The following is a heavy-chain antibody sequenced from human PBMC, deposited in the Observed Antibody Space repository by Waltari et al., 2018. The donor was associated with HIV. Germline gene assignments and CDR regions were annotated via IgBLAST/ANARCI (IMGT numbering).Heavy chain of an antibody. CDR3: AKGGYDYGDYSYFDY. CDR1: GFAFSNYA. V-gene: IGHV3-30*04. Sequence: QVQLVESGGGVVQPGWSLRLSCEASGFAFSNYAIPWLRQAPGKGLEWWAIISFDGKNKFYADSVKGRFTVSRDNSKNTLYLHMESLRGEDTAVYYCAKGGYDYGDYSYFDYWGQGTLVTVSA. J-gene: IGHJ4*02. D-gene: IGHD4-17*01. CDR2: ISFDGKNK.